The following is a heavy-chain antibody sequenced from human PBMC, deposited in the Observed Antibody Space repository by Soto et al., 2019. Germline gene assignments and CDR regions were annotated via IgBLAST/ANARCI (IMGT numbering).Heavy chain of an antibody. CDR2: IKQDGSET. V-gene: IGHV3-7*01. CDR1: GLNFTTYW. CDR3: AREGFYYDYWSGYTKPYYFDN. Sequence: LRLSCAASGLNFTTYWMSWVRQSPGKGLEWVANIKQDGSETYYVDSVKGRFTISRDNAKKSLYLQMNSLRAEDTAVYYCAREGFYYDYWSGYTKPYYFDNWGQGALVTVSS. D-gene: IGHD3-3*01. J-gene: IGHJ4*02.